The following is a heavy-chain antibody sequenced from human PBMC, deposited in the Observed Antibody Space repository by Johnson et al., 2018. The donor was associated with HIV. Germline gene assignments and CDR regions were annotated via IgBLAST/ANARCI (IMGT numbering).Heavy chain of an antibody. D-gene: IGHD6-13*01. V-gene: IGHV3-7*02. CDR1: GFTFSSYW. CDR3: ARSYSSLDAFDI. J-gene: IGHJ3*02. CDR2: IKQDGSEK. Sequence: EVQLVESGGGVVQPGRSLRLSCAASGFTFSSYWMSWVRQAPGKGLEWVANIKQDGSEKYYVDSVKGRFTISRENSKNTLYLQMNSLRAEDTAVYYCARSYSSLDAFDIWGQGTMVTVSS.